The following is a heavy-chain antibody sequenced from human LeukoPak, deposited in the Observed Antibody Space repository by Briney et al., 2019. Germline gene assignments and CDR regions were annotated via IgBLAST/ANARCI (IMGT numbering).Heavy chain of an antibody. CDR1: GGTFSSYA. J-gene: IGHJ4*02. V-gene: IGHV1-69*13. D-gene: IGHD6-19*01. CDR3: ERESVTFSSGWSFDY. Sequence: SVKVSCKASGGTFSSYAISWVRQAPGQGLEWMGGIIPIFGTANYAQKFQGRVTITADESTSTAYMELSSLRSEDTAVYYCERESVTFSSGWSFDYWGQGTLVTVSS. CDR2: IIPIFGTA.